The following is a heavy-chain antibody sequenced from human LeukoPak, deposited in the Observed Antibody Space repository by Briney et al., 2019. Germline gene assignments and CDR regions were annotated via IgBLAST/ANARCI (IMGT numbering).Heavy chain of an antibody. CDR2: ISVYNGDT. J-gene: IGHJ4*02. D-gene: IGHD3-3*01. V-gene: IGHV1-18*01. CDR3: ARVEGPSIFGVIDY. Sequence: GASVKVSCKASGYILTNYGISWVRQAPGQGLEWMGWISVYNGDTNYAQKLQGRVTMTTDTSTSTAYMEVRSLRSDDTAVYFCARVEGPSIFGVIDYWGQGTLVTVSS. CDR1: GYILTNYG.